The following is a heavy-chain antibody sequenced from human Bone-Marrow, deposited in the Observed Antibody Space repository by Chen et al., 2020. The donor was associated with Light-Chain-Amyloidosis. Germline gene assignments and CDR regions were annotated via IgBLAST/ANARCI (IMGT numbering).Heavy chain of an antibody. V-gene: IGHV3-7*05. D-gene: IGHD6-19*01. J-gene: IGHJ6*02. CDR2: IKQDGSEK. CDR1: GLTFRNYW. CDR3: ARDRSQWPHHYAMDV. Sequence: EVQLVESGGGLVQPGGSLRLSCAASGLTFRNYWMSWVHQAPGKGLEWVANIKQDGSEKYYVDSVKGRFTISRDNTKNSLYLQINSLRVEDTAVYYCARDRSQWPHHYAMDVWGQGTTVTVSS.